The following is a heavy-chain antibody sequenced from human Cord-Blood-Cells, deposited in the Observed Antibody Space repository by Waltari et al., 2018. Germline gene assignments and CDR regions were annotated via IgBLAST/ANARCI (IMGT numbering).Heavy chain of an antibody. CDR3: ARGRGYCTNGVCYKKVGFDY. CDR2: INHSGST. V-gene: IGHV4-34*01. D-gene: IGHD2-8*01. Sequence: QVQLQQWGAGLLKPSETLSLTCAVHGGSFRGYYWSWICQPTGKGREWIGEINHSGSTNYNPSLKSRVTISVDTSKNQFSLKLSSVTAADTAVYYCARGRGYCTNGVCYKKVGFDYWGQGTLVTVSS. CDR1: GGSFRGYY. J-gene: IGHJ4*02.